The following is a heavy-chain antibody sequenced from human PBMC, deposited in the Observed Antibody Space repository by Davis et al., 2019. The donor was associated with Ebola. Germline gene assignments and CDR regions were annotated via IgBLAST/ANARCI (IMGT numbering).Heavy chain of an antibody. CDR1: GFTFSNYA. V-gene: IGHV3-23*01. Sequence: GESLKISCAASGFTFSNYAMSWVRQAPGKRLEWVSATSGSGDSTHHAEPVKGRFAISRDNSKDTLYLEMNRLRAEDTAVYYCARGGGSSWFAYWGQGTLVTVSS. CDR3: ARGGGSSWFAY. J-gene: IGHJ5*01. CDR2: TSGSGDST. D-gene: IGHD6-13*01.